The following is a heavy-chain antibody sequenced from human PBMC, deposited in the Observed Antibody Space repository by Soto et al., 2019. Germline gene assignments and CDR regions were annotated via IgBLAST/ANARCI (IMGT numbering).Heavy chain of an antibody. CDR1: GFTFISYW. CDR3: ARGRGYSYGFFFDY. Sequence: GGSLRLSCAASGFTFISYWMHWVRQAPWKGLVWVSRINSDGSSTSYADSVKGRFTISRDNAKNTLYLQMNSLRAEDTAVYYCARGRGYSYGFFFDYWGLGTLVTVS. D-gene: IGHD5-18*01. V-gene: IGHV3-74*01. J-gene: IGHJ4*01. CDR2: INSDGSST.